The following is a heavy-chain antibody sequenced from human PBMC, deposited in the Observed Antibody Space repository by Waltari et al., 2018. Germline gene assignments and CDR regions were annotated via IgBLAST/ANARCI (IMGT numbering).Heavy chain of an antibody. CDR3: ARVPSYYDIWTGYYPDAFDI. J-gene: IGHJ3*02. V-gene: IGHV4-59*11. CDR1: GGSISSHY. Sequence: QVQLQESGPGLVKPSETLSLTCTVSGGSISSHYWSWIRQPPGKGLEWIGYIYYRGSNNYNPSLKSRVTISVDTSKNLFSLKLSSVTAADTAVYYCARVPSYYDIWTGYYPDAFDIWGQGTMVTVSS. CDR2: IYYRGSN. D-gene: IGHD3-9*01.